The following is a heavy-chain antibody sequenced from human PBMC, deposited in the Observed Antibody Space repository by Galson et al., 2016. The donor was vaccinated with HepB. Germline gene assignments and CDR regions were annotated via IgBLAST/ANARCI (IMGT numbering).Heavy chain of an antibody. D-gene: IGHD3-22*01. Sequence: SLRLSCAASGFTFSTYSMNWVRQAPGKGLEWVSLISITSGYKYYADSLKGRVTISRDNAKNSQYLQMNSLRAEDTAVYYCARPPEEDSRYFDLWGRGTLVTVSS. CDR2: ISITSGYK. J-gene: IGHJ2*01. CDR1: GFTFSTYS. V-gene: IGHV3-21*01. CDR3: ARPPEEDSRYFDL.